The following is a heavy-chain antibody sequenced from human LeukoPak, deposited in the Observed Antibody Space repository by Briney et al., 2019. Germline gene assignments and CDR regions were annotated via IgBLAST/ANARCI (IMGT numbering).Heavy chain of an antibody. D-gene: IGHD4-17*01. V-gene: IGHV3-7*01. CDR3: ASFPFYGDSGY. Sequence: PGGSLRLSCAASGFTFSSYWMSWVRQAPGKGLEWVANIKQDGSEKYYVDSVKGRFTISRDNAKNSLYLQMNSLRAEDTAVYYCASFPFYGDSGYWGQGTLVTVSS. CDR2: IKQDGSEK. CDR1: GFTFSSYW. J-gene: IGHJ4*02.